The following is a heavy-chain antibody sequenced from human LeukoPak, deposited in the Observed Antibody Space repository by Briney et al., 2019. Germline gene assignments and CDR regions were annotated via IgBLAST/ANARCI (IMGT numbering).Heavy chain of an antibody. CDR2: IWYDGSNK. Sequence: PGGSLRLSCAASGFTFSSYGMHWVRQAPGKGLEWVAVIWYDGSNKYYADSVKGRFTISRDNSKNTLYLQMNSLRAEDTAVYYCARDIALGGAVAVYYYYYGMDVWGQGTTVTVSS. CDR3: ARDIALGGAVAVYYYYYGMDV. CDR1: GFTFSSYG. D-gene: IGHD6-19*01. V-gene: IGHV3-33*01. J-gene: IGHJ6*02.